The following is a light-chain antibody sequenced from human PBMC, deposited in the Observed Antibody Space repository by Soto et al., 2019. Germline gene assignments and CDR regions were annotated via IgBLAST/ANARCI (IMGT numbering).Light chain of an antibody. Sequence: EIVLTQSPGTLSLSPGERATLSCRASQSVSSSYLAWYQQKPGQAPRLLIYGASSRATGIPDRFSGSGCGTDFTLTISRLEPEDFAVYYCQQYGSSPGTFGGGTKVEIK. CDR3: QQYGSSPGT. CDR2: GAS. V-gene: IGKV3-20*01. J-gene: IGKJ4*01. CDR1: QSVSSSY.